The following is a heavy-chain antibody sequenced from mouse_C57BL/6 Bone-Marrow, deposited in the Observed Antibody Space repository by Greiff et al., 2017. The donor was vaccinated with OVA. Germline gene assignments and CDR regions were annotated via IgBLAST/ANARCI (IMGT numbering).Heavy chain of an antibody. D-gene: IGHD2-5*01. V-gene: IGHV1-81*01. CDR1: GYTFTSYG. CDR3: ARGRDSNYVGY. Sequence: VQLQQSGAELARPGASVKLSCKASGYTFTSYGISWVKQRTGQGLEWIGEFYPGSGKTYYNEKFKGKATLTADKSSSTSYMELRSLTSEDSAVYGGARGRDSNYVGYWGQGTTLTVSS. CDR2: FYPGSGKT. J-gene: IGHJ2*01.